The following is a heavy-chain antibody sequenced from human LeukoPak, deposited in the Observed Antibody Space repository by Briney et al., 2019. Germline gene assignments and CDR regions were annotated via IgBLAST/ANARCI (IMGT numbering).Heavy chain of an antibody. CDR3: AKGPLLWFGESNYFDY. J-gene: IGHJ4*02. D-gene: IGHD3-10*01. CDR2: ISGSGGST. Sequence: GGSLRLSCAASGFTFSSYAMSWVRQAPGKGLEWVSAISGSGGSTYYADSVKGRFTISRDNSKNTLYLQMNSLRAEDTAVYYCAKGPLLWFGESNYFDYWGQGTLVTVS. V-gene: IGHV3-23*01. CDR1: GFTFSSYA.